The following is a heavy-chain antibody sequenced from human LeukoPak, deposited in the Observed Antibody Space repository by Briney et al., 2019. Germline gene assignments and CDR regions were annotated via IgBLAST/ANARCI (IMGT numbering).Heavy chain of an antibody. Sequence: SETLSLTCTVSGGSITSLYWSWVRQPPGKGLECIGYIHHTGGTNYNPYLMSRVTVSVDTPEKQFSLRLSCVTSPDTVVVYSAGDRRDYGKYYFHSWGQGTLVTVSS. CDR2: IHHTGGT. J-gene: IGHJ4*02. CDR3: AGDRRDYGKYYFHS. CDR1: GGSITSLY. V-gene: IGHV4-59*11. D-gene: IGHD4-17*01.